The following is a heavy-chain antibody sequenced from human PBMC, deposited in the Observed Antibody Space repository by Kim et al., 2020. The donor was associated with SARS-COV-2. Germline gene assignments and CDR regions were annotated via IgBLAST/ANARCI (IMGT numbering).Heavy chain of an antibody. CDR2: INHSGST. J-gene: IGHJ6*01. CDR3: ARGRVVPAAIPVFYMDV. Sequence: SETLSLTCAVYGGSFSGYYWSWIRQPPGKGLEWIGEINHSGSTNYNPSLKSRVTISVDTSKNQFSLKLSSVTAADTAVYYCARGRVVPAAIPVFYMDVWGKGTTVTASS. CDR1: GGSFSGYY. V-gene: IGHV4-34*01. D-gene: IGHD2-2*02.